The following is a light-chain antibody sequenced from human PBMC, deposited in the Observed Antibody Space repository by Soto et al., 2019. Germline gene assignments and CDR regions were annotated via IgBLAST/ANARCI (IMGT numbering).Light chain of an antibody. CDR2: GAS. Sequence: EIVLTQSPGTLSLSPGERATLSCMASQSVSSSYLAWYQQKPGQAPRLLIYGASSRATGIPDRFSGSGSGTDFNLTISRLEHEDFAVYYSQQYGSSPTFGQGTKVDIK. V-gene: IGKV3-20*01. CDR1: QSVSSSY. J-gene: IGKJ1*01. CDR3: QQYGSSPT.